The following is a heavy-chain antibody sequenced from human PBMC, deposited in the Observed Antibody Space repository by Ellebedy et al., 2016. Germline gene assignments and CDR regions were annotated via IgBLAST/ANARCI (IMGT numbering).Heavy chain of an antibody. CDR3: ARGTPFHYFYYSMDV. J-gene: IGHJ6*02. CDR1: GFTFSSYD. V-gene: IGHV3-33*08. D-gene: IGHD3-3*02. Sequence: GESLKISCTASGFTFSSYDMPWVRQAPGKGLEWVAVIWYDGSNKYYADSVQGRFAISRDNSRNTLFLQMSSLRAEDTAVYYCARGTPFHYFYYSMDVWGQGTTVTVSS. CDR2: IWYDGSNK.